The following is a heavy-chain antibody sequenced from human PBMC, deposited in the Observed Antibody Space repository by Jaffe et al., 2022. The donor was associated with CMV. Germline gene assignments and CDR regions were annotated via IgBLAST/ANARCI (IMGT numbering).Heavy chain of an antibody. CDR2: MNPNSGNT. CDR1: GYTFTSYD. D-gene: IGHD3-22*01. CDR3: ARGLPETEIVVRENWFDP. Sequence: QVQLVQSGAEVKKPGASVKVSCKASGYTFTSYDINWVRQATGQGLEWMGWMNPNSGNTGYAQKFQGRVTMTRNTSISTAYMELSSLRSEDTAVYYCARGLPETEIVVRENWFDPWGQGTLVTVSS. J-gene: IGHJ5*02. V-gene: IGHV1-8*01.